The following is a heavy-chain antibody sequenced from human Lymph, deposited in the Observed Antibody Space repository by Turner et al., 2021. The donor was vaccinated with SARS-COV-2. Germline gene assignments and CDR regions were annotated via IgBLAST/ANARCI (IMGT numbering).Heavy chain of an antibody. CDR3: ARGRYSGGGMDV. CDR1: GYTFTSYD. D-gene: IGHD1-26*01. V-gene: IGHV1-8*01. CDR2: MNPNSGNT. J-gene: IGHJ6*02. Sequence: QVQLVQSGAEVKKPGASVKVSCKASGYTFTSYDINWVRQATGQGLEWMGGMNPNSGNTGYAQKFQGRVTMTRNISISTAYMELSTLRSEDTAVDYCARGRYSGGGMDVWGQGTTVTVSS.